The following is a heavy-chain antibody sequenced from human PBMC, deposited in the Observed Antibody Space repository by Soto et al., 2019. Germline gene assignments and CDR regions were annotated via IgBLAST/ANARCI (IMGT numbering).Heavy chain of an antibody. J-gene: IGHJ6*02. CDR3: ARGVVTGGYGMDV. CDR2: INPSGGST. Sequence: ASVKVSCKASGYTFTSYYMHWVRQAPGEGLEWMGIINPSGGSTSYAQKFQGRVTMTRDTSTSTVYMEVSNLRSEDTAVYYCARGVVTGGYGMDVWGQATTVTVS. V-gene: IGHV1-46*01. CDR1: GYTFTSYY. D-gene: IGHD2-21*02.